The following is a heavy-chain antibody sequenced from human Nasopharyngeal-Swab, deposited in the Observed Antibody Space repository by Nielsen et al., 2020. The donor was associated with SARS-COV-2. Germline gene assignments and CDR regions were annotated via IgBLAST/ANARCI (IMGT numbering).Heavy chain of an antibody. V-gene: IGHV3-23*01. CDR2: TSGSGGST. Sequence: GGSLRLSCAASGFTFSSYAMSWVRQAPGMGLEWVSGTSGSGGSTYYADSVKGRFTLSRDNSKNTLYLQMNSLRAEDTAVYYCARRDFWSGYASYYGMDVWGQGTTVTVSS. D-gene: IGHD3-3*01. J-gene: IGHJ6*02. CDR1: GFTFSSYA. CDR3: ARRDFWSGYASYYGMDV.